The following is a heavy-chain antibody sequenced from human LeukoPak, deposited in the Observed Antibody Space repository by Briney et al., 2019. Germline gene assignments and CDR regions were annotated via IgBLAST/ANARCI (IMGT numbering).Heavy chain of an antibody. CDR3: ASDYGSGSYPFDY. CDR2: ISYDGSNK. D-gene: IGHD3-10*01. Sequence: GRSLRLSCAASGFTFSSYGMHWVRQAPGKGLEWVAVISYDGSNKYYADSVKGRFTISRDNSKNTLYLQMNSLRAEDTAVYYCASDYGSGSYPFDYWGQGTLVTVSS. V-gene: IGHV3-30*03. J-gene: IGHJ4*02. CDR1: GFTFSSYG.